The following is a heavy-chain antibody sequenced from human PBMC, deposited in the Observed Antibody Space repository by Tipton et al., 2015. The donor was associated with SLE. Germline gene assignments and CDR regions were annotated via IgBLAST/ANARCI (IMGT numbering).Heavy chain of an antibody. CDR3: ANDKSYAMDV. V-gene: IGHV3-74*01. CDR2: INRDGSTT. J-gene: IGHJ6*02. D-gene: IGHD3-9*01. CDR1: GLTFSTNW. Sequence: SLRLSCAASGLTFSTNWMHWVRQAPGKGLVWVSQINRDGSTTNYADSVKGRFTISRDNAKNTVYLQMNSLRAEDTAVYFCANDKSYAMDVWGQGTTVTVSS.